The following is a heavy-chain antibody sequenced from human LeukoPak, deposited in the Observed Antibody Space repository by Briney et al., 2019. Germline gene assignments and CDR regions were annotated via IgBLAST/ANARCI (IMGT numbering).Heavy chain of an antibody. J-gene: IGHJ3*02. D-gene: IGHD1-26*01. CDR2: IKQDGSEK. V-gene: IGHV3-7*01. Sequence: PGGSLRLSCAASGFTFSSYWMSWVRQAPGKGLEWVANIKQDGSEKYYVDSVKGRFTISRDNAKNSLYLQMNSLRAEDTAVYYCASTPVPGELLAPGVDAFDIWGQGTMVTVSS. CDR3: ASTPVPGELLAPGVDAFDI. CDR1: GFTFSSYW.